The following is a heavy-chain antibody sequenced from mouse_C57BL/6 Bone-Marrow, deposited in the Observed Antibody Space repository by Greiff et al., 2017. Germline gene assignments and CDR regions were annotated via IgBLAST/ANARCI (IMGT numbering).Heavy chain of an antibody. D-gene: IGHD2-5*01. J-gene: IGHJ4*01. Sequence: VQLQQSGPELVKPGASVKIPCKASGYTFTDYNMDWVKQSHGKSLEWIGDLTPNNGGTIYNQKFKGKATLTVDKSSSTAYMELRSLTSEDTAVYYCARKNYSNYGHAMDYWGQGTSVTVSS. V-gene: IGHV1-18*01. CDR2: LTPNNGGT. CDR1: GYTFTDYN. CDR3: ARKNYSNYGHAMDY.